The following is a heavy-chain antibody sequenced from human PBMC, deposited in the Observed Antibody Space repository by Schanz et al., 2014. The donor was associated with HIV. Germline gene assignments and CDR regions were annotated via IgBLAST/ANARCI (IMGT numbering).Heavy chain of an antibody. V-gene: IGHV3-23*04. D-gene: IGHD4-17*01. CDR3: ATAAVTDYSDN. CDR2: IGGSGGNT. J-gene: IGHJ4*02. CDR1: GFTLSSYS. Sequence: EVQLVESGGGLVQPGGSLRLSCVASGFTLSSYSMNWVRQAPGKGLEWVSGIGGSGGNTNYADSVKGRFTISRDNSKNTLYLQMNSLRAEDTAVYYCATAAVTDYSDNWGQGTLVTVSS.